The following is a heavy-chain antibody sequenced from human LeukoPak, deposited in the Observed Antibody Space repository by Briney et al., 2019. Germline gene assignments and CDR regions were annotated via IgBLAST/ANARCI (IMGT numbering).Heavy chain of an antibody. CDR3: ARLQGSGIDY. V-gene: IGHV3-7*04. CDR2: INQDGSEE. Sequence: GGSLRLSCAVSGITFSSSWMSWVRQAPGKGLEWVANINQDGSEEYYVDSVKGRFTVSRDNAKTSVYLQMNSLRAEDTAVYFCARLQGSGIDYWGQGTLVTVSS. CDR1: GITFSSSW. J-gene: IGHJ4*02. D-gene: IGHD1-14*01.